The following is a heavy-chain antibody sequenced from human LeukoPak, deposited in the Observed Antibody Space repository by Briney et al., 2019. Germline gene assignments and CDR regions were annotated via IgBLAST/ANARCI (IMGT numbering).Heavy chain of an antibody. CDR3: ARDRDTYYFDY. CDR2: IKQDGSEK. Sequence: GGSLRLSCAASGFTFSSYWMSWVRQAPGKGLEWVANIKQDGSEKYYVDSVKGRFTFSRDNAKNSLYLQMNSLRAEDTAVYYCARDRDTYYFDYWGQGTLVTVSS. J-gene: IGHJ4*02. V-gene: IGHV3-7*03. CDR1: GFTFSSYW.